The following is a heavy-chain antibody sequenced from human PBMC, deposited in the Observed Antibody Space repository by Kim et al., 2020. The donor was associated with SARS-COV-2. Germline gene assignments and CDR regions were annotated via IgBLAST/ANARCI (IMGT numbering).Heavy chain of an antibody. D-gene: IGHD6-13*01. CDR3: ASIAAAGTLYYYYGMDV. V-gene: IGHV3-48*02. Sequence: VKGRFTISRDNAKNSLYLQMNSLRDEDTAVYYCASIAAAGTLYYYYGMDVWGQGTTVTVSS. J-gene: IGHJ6*02.